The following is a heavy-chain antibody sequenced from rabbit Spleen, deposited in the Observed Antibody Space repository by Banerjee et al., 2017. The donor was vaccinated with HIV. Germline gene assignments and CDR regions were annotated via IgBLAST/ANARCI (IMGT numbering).Heavy chain of an antibody. V-gene: IGHV1S47*01. CDR3: VRDQAGDADYGPYNLNL. CDR1: GFAFSNYG. Sequence: QEQLVESGGGLVQPEGSLKLSCTASGFAFSNYGVTCVRQAPGKGLGWIGDIDPIFGSTYCASGVNGRFTVPSPNAQTTLYLQMSNLTAADTATYVCVRDQAGDADYGPYNLNLWGPGTLVTVS. J-gene: IGHJ4*01. CDR2: IDPIFGST. D-gene: IGHD2-1*01.